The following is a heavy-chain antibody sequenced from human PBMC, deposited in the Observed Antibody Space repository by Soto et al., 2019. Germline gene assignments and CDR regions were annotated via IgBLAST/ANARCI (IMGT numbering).Heavy chain of an antibody. CDR3: ARWVRGVISNWFDP. CDR2: IYYSGST. Sequence: PSETLSLTCTVSGGSIISSSYYWVWIRQPPGKGLEWIGSIYYSGSTYYNPSLKSRVTISVDTSKNQFSLKLSSVTAADTAVYYCARWVRGVISNWFDPWGQGTLVTVSS. CDR1: GGSIISSSYY. J-gene: IGHJ5*02. D-gene: IGHD3-10*01. V-gene: IGHV4-39*01.